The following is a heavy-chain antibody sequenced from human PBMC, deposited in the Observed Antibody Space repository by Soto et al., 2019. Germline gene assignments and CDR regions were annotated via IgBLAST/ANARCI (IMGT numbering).Heavy chain of an antibody. CDR3: ARGSYYDSSGYFQGYWYFDL. CDR1: GFTFSSYS. Sequence: GGSLRLSCAASGFTFSSYSMNWVRQAPGKGLEWFSYISSSSSTIYYADSVKGRFTISRDNAKNSLYLQMNSLRDEDTAVYYCARGSYYDSSGYFQGYWYFDLWGRGTLVTVSS. CDR2: ISSSSSTI. D-gene: IGHD3-22*01. V-gene: IGHV3-48*02. J-gene: IGHJ2*01.